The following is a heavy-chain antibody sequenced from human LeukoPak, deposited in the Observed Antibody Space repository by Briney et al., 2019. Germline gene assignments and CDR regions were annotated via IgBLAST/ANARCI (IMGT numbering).Heavy chain of an antibody. V-gene: IGHV1-69*04. Sequence: ASVKFSCKASGGTFSSYAISWVRQAPGEGLEWRVRLLPVHGIANYAQKFQGRVTITADKSTSTAYMELSSLRSEDTAVYYCARHSIVVVPAANDYYYGMDVWGQGTTVTVSS. CDR3: ARHSIVVVPAANDYYYGMDV. CDR1: GGTFSSYA. D-gene: IGHD2-2*01. CDR2: LLPVHGIA. J-gene: IGHJ6*02.